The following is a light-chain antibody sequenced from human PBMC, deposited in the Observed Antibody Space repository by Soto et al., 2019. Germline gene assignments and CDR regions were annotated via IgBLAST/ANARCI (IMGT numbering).Light chain of an antibody. V-gene: IGKV1-5*03. CDR1: QSISTW. CDR2: KAS. CDR3: QQHSNYPLT. Sequence: DIQMTQSPSTLSASVGDRFTITCRASQSISTWLAWYQQKPGKAPKVLIYKASILESGVPSRFSGSGSGTEFTLTISSLQPDDSATYYCQQHSNYPLTFGGGTKVDIK. J-gene: IGKJ4*01.